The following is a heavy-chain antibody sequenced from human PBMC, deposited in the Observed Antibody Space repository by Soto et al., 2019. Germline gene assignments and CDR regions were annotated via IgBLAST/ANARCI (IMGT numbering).Heavy chain of an antibody. D-gene: IGHD2-15*01. CDR2: INHSGST. Sequence: QVQLQQWGAGLLKPSETLSLTCAVYGGSFSGYYWSWIRQPPGKGLEWIGEINHSGSTNYNPSLKRRVTTTVDPPKNQFTRYLGSVTAADAAVYYCASWYCSGGSCYSYWCQGTLVTVAS. CDR1: GGSFSGYY. CDR3: ASWYCSGGSCYSY. J-gene: IGHJ4*02. V-gene: IGHV4-34*01.